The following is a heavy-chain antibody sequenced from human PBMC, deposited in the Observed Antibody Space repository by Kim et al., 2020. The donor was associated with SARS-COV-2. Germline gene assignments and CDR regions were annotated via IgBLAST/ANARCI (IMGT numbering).Heavy chain of an antibody. J-gene: IGHJ4*02. D-gene: IGHD3-22*01. Sequence: GGSLRLSCAASGFTFSNAWMSWVRQAPGKGLEWVGRIKSKTDGGTTDYAAPVKGRFTISRDDSKNTLYLQMNSLKTEDTAVYYCTTAIFMIVPYYFDYWGQGTLVTVSS. CDR1: GFTFSNAW. V-gene: IGHV3-15*01. CDR2: IKSKTDGGTT. CDR3: TTAIFMIVPYYFDY.